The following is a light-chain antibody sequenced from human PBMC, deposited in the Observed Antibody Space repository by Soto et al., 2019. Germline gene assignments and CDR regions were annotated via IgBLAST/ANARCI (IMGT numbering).Light chain of an antibody. Sequence: DSQMTQSPCTLSASVVDRVTITCLASQSINSWLASYQQQPGNAPQILIYDASTLKNGLPSRFSASGSRTEFTLIISSMQTDDFATYYCQQYTRYSWTSGQGTRWIS. CDR1: QSINSW. CDR2: DAS. CDR3: QQYTRYSWT. V-gene: IGKV1-5*01. J-gene: IGKJ1*01.